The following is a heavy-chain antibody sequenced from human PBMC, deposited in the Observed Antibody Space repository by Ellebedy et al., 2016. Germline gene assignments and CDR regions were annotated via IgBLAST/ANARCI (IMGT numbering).Heavy chain of an antibody. D-gene: IGHD3-10*01. CDR2: ISSTSSHI. CDR3: ARDSDLMVRGEGGWFDP. Sequence: GGSLRLSCAASGFTFSSYSMNWVRQAPGKGLEWVSSISSTSSHIFYTDSLKGRFTISRDNAKNSLYLQVNNLRAEDTAVYYCARDSDLMVRGEGGWFDPWGQGTLVTVSS. J-gene: IGHJ5*02. V-gene: IGHV3-21*01. CDR1: GFTFSSYS.